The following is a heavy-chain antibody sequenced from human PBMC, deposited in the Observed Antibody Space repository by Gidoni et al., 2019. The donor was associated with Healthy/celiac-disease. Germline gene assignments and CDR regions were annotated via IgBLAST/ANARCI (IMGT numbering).Heavy chain of an antibody. CDR3: TRHGGGEHFITMIA. Sequence: EVQLVESGGGLVQPGGSLKLSCAASGFTFSGSAMHWVRQASGKGLGWVGRIRSKANSYATAYAASVKGRFTISRDDSKNTAYLQMNSLKTEDTAVYYCTRHGGGEHFITMIAWGQGTLVTVSS. CDR1: GFTFSGSA. D-gene: IGHD3-22*01. CDR2: IRSKANSYAT. J-gene: IGHJ5*02. V-gene: IGHV3-73*02.